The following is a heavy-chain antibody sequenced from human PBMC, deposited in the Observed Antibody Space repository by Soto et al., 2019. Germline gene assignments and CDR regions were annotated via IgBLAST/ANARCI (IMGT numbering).Heavy chain of an antibody. D-gene: IGHD6-13*01. V-gene: IGHV3-74*01. CDR1: GFTITPYV. CDR3: ARAGYTYGNDY. Sequence: PRLSCAASGFTITPYVMHWVRQAPGKGLVWVSRIKGDGSVTNYADSVKGRFTISRDNAKNTVYLQMNTLRAEDTAVYYCARAGYTYGNDYWGQGTLVTVSS. CDR2: IKGDGSVT. J-gene: IGHJ4*02.